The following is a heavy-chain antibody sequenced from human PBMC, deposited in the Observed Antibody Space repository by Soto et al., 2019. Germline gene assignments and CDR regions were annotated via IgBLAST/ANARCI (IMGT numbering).Heavy chain of an antibody. Sequence: ASVKVSCKASGYTFTSYGISWVRQAPGQGLEWMGWISAYNGNTNYAQKLQGRVTMTTDTSTSTAYMELRSLRSDDTAVYYCARVTLFSRGITGTPCFDPWGQGTLVTVSS. CDR1: GYTFTSYG. J-gene: IGHJ5*02. D-gene: IGHD1-20*01. V-gene: IGHV1-18*01. CDR3: ARVTLFSRGITGTPCFDP. CDR2: ISAYNGNT.